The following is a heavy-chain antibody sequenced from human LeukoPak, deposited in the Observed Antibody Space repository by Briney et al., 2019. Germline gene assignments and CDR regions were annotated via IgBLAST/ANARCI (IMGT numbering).Heavy chain of an antibody. CDR2: VDPEDGET. CDR1: GYTFTGYY. CDR3: ATAHGGIVVVPAAIWFDP. Sequence: GASVKVSCKASGYTFTGYYINWVQQATGQGLEWMGCVDPEDGETIYAEKFQGRVTITADTSTDTAYMELSSLRSEDTAVYYCATAHGGIVVVPAAIWFDPWGQGTLVTVSS. V-gene: IGHV1-69-2*01. D-gene: IGHD2-2*01. J-gene: IGHJ5*02.